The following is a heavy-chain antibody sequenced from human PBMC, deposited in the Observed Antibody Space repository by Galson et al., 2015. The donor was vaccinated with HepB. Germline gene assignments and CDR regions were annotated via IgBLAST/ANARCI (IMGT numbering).Heavy chain of an antibody. V-gene: IGHV4-34*01. J-gene: IGHJ4*02. CDR1: GGASSGYF. CDR3: ARQKPFGYPDTFDY. D-gene: IGHD2-2*03. CDR2: IYYSGST. Sequence: ETLSLTCAVYGGASSGYFWSWIRQPPGKGLEWIGSIYYSGSTYYNPSLKSRVTISVDTSKNQFSLKLSSVTAADTAVYYCARQKPFGYPDTFDYWGQGTLVTVSS.